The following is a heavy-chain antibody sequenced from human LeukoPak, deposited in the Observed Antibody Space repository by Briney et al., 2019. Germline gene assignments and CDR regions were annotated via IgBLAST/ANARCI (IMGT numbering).Heavy chain of an antibody. CDR1: GFTFSSYW. CDR3: ARARYSSSSGADY. D-gene: IGHD6-6*01. V-gene: IGHV3-74*01. Sequence: PGGSLRLSCAASGFTFSSYWMHWVRQAPGKGLVWVSRMNSDGSSTSYADSVKGRFTISRDNAKNTLYLQSNSLRAEDTAVYYCARARYSSSSGADYWGQGTLVTVSS. J-gene: IGHJ4*02. CDR2: MNSDGSST.